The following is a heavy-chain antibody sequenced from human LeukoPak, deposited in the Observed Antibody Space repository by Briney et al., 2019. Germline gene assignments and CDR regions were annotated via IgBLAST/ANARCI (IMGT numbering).Heavy chain of an antibody. CDR1: GGSISSYY. Sequence: SETLSLTCTVSGGSISSYYWSRIRQPPGKGLEWIGYIYYSGSTNYNPSLKSRVTISVDTSKNQFSLKLSSVTAADTAVYYCARQAYYYDSSGYYHALDYWGQGTLVTVSS. J-gene: IGHJ4*02. CDR3: ARQAYYYDSSGYYHALDY. V-gene: IGHV4-59*08. D-gene: IGHD3-22*01. CDR2: IYYSGST.